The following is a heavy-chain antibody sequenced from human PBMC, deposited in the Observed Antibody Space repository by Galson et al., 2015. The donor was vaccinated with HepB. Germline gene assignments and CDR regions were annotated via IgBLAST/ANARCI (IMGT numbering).Heavy chain of an antibody. CDR2: ITHSSGYI. CDR3: ARGWMGPATYDY. J-gene: IGHJ4*02. V-gene: IGHV3-21*01. D-gene: IGHD1-26*01. CDR1: GFPFSDYT. Sequence: SLRLSCAASGFPFSDYTMTWVRQAPGKGLEWVSAITHSSGYIYYADSVKGRFTISRDDAKNSLFLQVNSLRAEDTAVYYCARGWMGPATYDYWGQGTLVTVSS.